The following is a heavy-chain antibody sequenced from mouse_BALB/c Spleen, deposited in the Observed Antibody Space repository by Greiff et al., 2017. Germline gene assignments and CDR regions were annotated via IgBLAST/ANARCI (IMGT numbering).Heavy chain of an antibody. D-gene: IGHD2-1*01. Sequence: VQVVESGPGLVAPSQSLSITCTVSGFSLTSYGVHWVRQPPGKGLEWLGVIWAGGSTNYNSALMSRLSISKDNSKSQVFLKMNSLQTDDTAMYYCARDRDGNYGYFDVWGAGTTVTVSS. J-gene: IGHJ1*01. CDR2: IWAGGST. CDR3: ARDRDGNYGYFDV. V-gene: IGHV2-9*02. CDR1: GFSLTSYG.